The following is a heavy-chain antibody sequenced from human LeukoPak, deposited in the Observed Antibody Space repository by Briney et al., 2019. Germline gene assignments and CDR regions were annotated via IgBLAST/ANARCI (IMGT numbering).Heavy chain of an antibody. CDR2: VTTSGGPT. V-gene: IGHV3-23*01. D-gene: IGHD3-16*01. CDR1: GFTFSSYA. J-gene: IGHJ2*01. Sequence: GGSLRLSCAASGFTFSSYAMSWVRQAPGKGLVWVSAVTTSGGPTYYADSVKGRFTISRDNSKNTLGLQMNSPRAEDTAVYYCARDLGPRWYFDLWGRGTLVTVSS. CDR3: ARDLGPRWYFDL.